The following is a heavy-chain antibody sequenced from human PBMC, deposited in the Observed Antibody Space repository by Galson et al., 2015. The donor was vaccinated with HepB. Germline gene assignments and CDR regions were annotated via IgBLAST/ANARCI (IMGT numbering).Heavy chain of an antibody. J-gene: IGHJ4*02. D-gene: IGHD3-22*01. CDR3: ARGSPRNYQDSVGVRWREVGY. Sequence: SVKVSCKASGYTFTNYAMNWVRQAPGHGLEWMGWINTDTGNPTYAQGFSGRFVFSLATSVSTAHLQISSLEAEDTAVYYCARGSPRNYQDSVGVRWREVGYWGQGTLVTVSS. CDR1: GYTFTNYA. CDR2: INTDTGNP. V-gene: IGHV7-4-1*02.